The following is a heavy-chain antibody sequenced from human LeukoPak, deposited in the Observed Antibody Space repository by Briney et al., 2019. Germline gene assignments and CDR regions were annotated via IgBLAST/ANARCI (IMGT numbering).Heavy chain of an antibody. CDR3: ARGAVSYYFDY. J-gene: IGHJ4*02. V-gene: IGHV4-59*01. Sequence: SETLSLTCTVSGGSISSYYWSWIRQPPGKGLEWIGYIYYSGSTNYNPSLKSRVTISVDTSKNQFSLKLSSVTAADTAVYYYARGAVSYYFDYWGQGTLVTVSS. CDR1: GGSISSYY. CDR2: IYYSGST. D-gene: IGHD6-19*01.